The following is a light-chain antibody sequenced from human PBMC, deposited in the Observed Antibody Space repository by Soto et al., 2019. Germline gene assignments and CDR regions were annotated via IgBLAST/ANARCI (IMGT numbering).Light chain of an antibody. CDR1: QSLNGN. V-gene: IGKV3-15*01. CDR2: GAS. J-gene: IGKJ4*01. Sequence: EIVMTQSPATLSVSPGERATLSCRAGQSLNGNLAWYQQKPGQGPRLLIYGASTRATGIPARFSGSGSGTEFTLTISSLQSEDFAVYHCQQYNKWPLTFGGGTKVEIK. CDR3: QQYNKWPLT.